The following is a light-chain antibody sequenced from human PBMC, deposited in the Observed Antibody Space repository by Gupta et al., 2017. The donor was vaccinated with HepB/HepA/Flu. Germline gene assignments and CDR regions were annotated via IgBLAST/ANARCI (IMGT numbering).Light chain of an antibody. CDR1: SSDVGNYNL. CDR2: EVS. J-gene: IGLJ2*01. Sequence: QSALTQPASVSGSPGQSITISCTGTSSDVGNYNLISWYQQHPGKAPKIRIYEVSKRPSGVSNRFSGSKSGNTASLTISGLQAEDEADYYCSSYAGSSTYVVFGGGTKLTVL. V-gene: IGLV2-23*02. CDR3: SSYAGSSTYVV.